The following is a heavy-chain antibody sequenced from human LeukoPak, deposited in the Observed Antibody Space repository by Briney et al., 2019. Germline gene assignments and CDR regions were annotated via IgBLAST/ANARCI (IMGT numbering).Heavy chain of an antibody. J-gene: IGHJ5*02. CDR2: IRDSGET. Sequence: AGSLSLSCAGSGFSVSNYYMSWVRQAPGKGLEWVSLIRDSGETFYADSVKGRFTISRDNSKNTMYLQMNRLRVEDTAVYFGARDRAVTQDWVEFDPWGQGTLVTVSS. V-gene: IGHV3-66*03. D-gene: IGHD4-17*01. CDR3: ARDRAVTQDWVEFDP. CDR1: GFSVSNYY.